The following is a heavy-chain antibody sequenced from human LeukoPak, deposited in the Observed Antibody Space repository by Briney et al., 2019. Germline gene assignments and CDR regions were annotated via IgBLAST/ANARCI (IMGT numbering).Heavy chain of an antibody. V-gene: IGHV3-30*04. D-gene: IGHD5-24*01. CDR3: ARDRYGDGFAHLDY. CDR2: ISHDGSDK. J-gene: IGHJ4*02. Sequence: PGGSLRLSCAASGFTFSSYAMHWVRQAPGKGLEWVAIISHDGSDKNYADSVKGRFTISRDNSKNTLYLQMNSLRPDDTAVYYCARDRYGDGFAHLDYWGQGALVTVSS. CDR1: GFTFSSYA.